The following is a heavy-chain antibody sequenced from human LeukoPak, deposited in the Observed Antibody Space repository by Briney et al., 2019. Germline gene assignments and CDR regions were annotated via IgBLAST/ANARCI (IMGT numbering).Heavy chain of an antibody. V-gene: IGHV3-30*18. J-gene: IGHJ4*02. CDR3: AKESKQRPYGSGPFDY. CDR2: ISYDGSNK. Sequence: QTGGSLRLSCAASGFTFSSYGMHWVRQAPGKGLEWVAVISYDGSNKYYADSVKGRFTISRDNSKNTLYLQMNSLRAEDTAVYYCAKESKQRPYGSGPFDYWGQGTLVTVSS. CDR1: GFTFSSYG. D-gene: IGHD3-10*01.